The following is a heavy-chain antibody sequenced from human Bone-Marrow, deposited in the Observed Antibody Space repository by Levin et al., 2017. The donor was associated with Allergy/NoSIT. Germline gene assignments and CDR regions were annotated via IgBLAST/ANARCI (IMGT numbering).Heavy chain of an antibody. J-gene: IGHJ5*02. Sequence: GESLKISCAASGFTFSTCSMNWIRQAPGKGLEWVSSISSSSRYIYYADSAKGRFTVSRDNAKNSLYLQMNSLRAEDTAVYYCAKSLTSDEDWFDPWGQGTLVTVSS. D-gene: IGHD3-9*01. CDR2: ISSSSRYI. CDR1: GFTFSTCS. V-gene: IGHV3-21*01. CDR3: AKSLTSDEDWFDP.